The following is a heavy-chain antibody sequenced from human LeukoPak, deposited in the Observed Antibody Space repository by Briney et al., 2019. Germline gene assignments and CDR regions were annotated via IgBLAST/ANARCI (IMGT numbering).Heavy chain of an antibody. Sequence: ASVTVSCKASGYTFTSYYMHWVRQAPGQGLEWMGIINPSGGSTSYAQKFQGRVTMTRDMSTSTVYMELSSLRSEDTAVYYCARDQAVTIVAAVYYYYMDVWGKGTTVTVSS. J-gene: IGHJ6*03. CDR2: INPSGGST. V-gene: IGHV1-46*01. CDR1: GYTFTSYY. D-gene: IGHD4-11*01. CDR3: ARDQAVTIVAAVYYYYMDV.